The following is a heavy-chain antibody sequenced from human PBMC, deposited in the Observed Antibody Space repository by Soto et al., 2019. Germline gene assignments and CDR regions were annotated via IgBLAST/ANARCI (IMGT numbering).Heavy chain of an antibody. CDR2: IYSGGST. J-gene: IGHJ4*02. CDR3: ARVDARHDPRGSYFDY. Sequence: GGSLRLSCAASGFTVSSNYMSWVRQAPGKGLEWVSVIYSGGSTYYADSVKGRFTISRDNSKNALYLQMNSLRAEDTAVYYCARVDARHDPRGSYFDYWGQGTLVTVSS. CDR1: GFTVSSNY. D-gene: IGHD1-26*01. V-gene: IGHV3-66*01.